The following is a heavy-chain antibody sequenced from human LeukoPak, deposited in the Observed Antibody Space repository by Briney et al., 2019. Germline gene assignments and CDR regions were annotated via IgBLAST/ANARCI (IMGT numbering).Heavy chain of an antibody. D-gene: IGHD2-15*01. J-gene: IGHJ6*02. CDR2: IRGKADGGTT. CDR1: GFTFNNAW. V-gene: IGHV3-15*07. CDR3: AKDLNSGCSGGSCYSVVFYYYYGMDV. Sequence: GGSLRLSCAASGFTFNNAWMNWVRQAPGKGLEWVGRIRGKADGGTTDYAAPVKGRFTISRDDSKNTVYLQMDSLRAEDTAVYYCAKDLNSGCSGGSCYSVVFYYYYGMDVWGQGATVTVSS.